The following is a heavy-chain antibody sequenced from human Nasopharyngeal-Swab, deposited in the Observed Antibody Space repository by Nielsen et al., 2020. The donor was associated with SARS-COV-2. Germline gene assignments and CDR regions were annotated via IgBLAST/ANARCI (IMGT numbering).Heavy chain of an antibody. CDR3: ARYTAMVLFDI. CDR2: ISAYNGNT. D-gene: IGHD5-18*01. V-gene: IGHV1-18*01. CDR1: GYTFTSYG. J-gene: IGHJ3*02. Sequence: ASVKVSCKASGYTFTSYGISWVRQAPGQGLEWMGWISAYNGNTNYAQKLQGRVTMTTDTSTSTSYMELRSLRSDDTAAYYCARYTAMVLFDIWGQGTMVTVSS.